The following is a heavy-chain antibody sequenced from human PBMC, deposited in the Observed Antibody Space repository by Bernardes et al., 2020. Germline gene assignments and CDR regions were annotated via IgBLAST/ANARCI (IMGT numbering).Heavy chain of an antibody. CDR1: GGSISSYY. V-gene: IGHV4-59*01. J-gene: IGHJ5*02. D-gene: IGHD1-26*01. CDR2: IYYSGST. Sequence: SETLSLTCTVSGGSISSYYWSWIRQPPGKGLEWIGYIYYSGSTNYNPSLKSRVTISVDTSKNQFSLKLSSVTAADTAVYYCARLVVDSGSYSGDWFDPWGQGTLVTVSS. CDR3: ARLVVDSGSYSGDWFDP.